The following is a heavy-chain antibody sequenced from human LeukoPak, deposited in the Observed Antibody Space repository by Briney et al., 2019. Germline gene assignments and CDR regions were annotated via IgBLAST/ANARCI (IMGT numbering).Heavy chain of an antibody. D-gene: IGHD4-17*01. CDR1: GFTFSSYA. CDR3: AKANDYGDLFDY. Sequence: GGSLRLSCAASGFTFSSYAMSWVRQTPGKGLEWVSGITASGGSTYHADSVKGRFTISRDNSKNTLYLQMNSLRAEDTAVYYCAKANDYGDLFDYWGQGTLVTVSS. J-gene: IGHJ4*02. V-gene: IGHV3-23*01. CDR2: ITASGGST.